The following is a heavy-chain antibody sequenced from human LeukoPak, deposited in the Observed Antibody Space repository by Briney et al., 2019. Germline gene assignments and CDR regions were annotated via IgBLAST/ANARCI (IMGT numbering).Heavy chain of an antibody. CDR3: ATGSGYYYDH. V-gene: IGHV3-30*12. Sequence: PGRSLRLSCAASGFTFSNYYMHWVRQAPGRGLEWVAVVHHDGSERYYADSVKGRFTISRDNSKNTLYVQMDSLRVEDTAVYYCATGSGYYYDHWGQGTLVTVSS. CDR2: VHHDGSER. J-gene: IGHJ4*02. D-gene: IGHD3-22*01. CDR1: GFTFSNYY.